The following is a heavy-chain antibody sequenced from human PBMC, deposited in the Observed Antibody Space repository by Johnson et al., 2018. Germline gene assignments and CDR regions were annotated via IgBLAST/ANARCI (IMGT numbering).Heavy chain of an antibody. Sequence: VQLQESGGGLVQPGGSLRLSCAASGFTFSSYWMQWVRQAPGKGLVWVSRINIDGSGTTYADSVKGRFTNSRDNAKNARFLQMNSLRVEDTAVYYCASLWVGVDAEYFQHWGQGTLVTVSS. D-gene: IGHD2-21*01. V-gene: IGHV3-74*01. CDR2: INIDGSGT. CDR3: ASLWVGVDAEYFQH. J-gene: IGHJ1*01. CDR1: GFTFSSYW.